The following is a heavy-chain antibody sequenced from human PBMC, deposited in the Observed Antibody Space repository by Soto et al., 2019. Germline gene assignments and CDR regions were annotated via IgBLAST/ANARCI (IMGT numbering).Heavy chain of an antibody. CDR2: ISSSGSYI. J-gene: IGHJ4*02. Sequence: SGGSLRLSCAASGFTFSSYSMNWVRQAPGKGLEWVSSISSSGSYIYYADSVKGRFTISRDNAKNSLYLQMNSLRAEDTAVYYCARELGQKFVSWGQGLLVTVSS. CDR1: GFTFSSYS. V-gene: IGHV3-21*01. CDR3: ARELGQKFVS.